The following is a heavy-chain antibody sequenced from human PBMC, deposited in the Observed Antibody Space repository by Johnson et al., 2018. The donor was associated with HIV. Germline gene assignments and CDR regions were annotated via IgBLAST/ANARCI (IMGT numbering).Heavy chain of an antibody. CDR2: IRYDGGNK. CDR1: GFAFSSYG. CDR3: ASPRAVAGGGAFDI. V-gene: IGHV3-30*02. J-gene: IGHJ3*02. D-gene: IGHD6-19*01. Sequence: QVQLVESGGGVVQPGGSLRLSCVASGFAFSSYGMHWVRQAPGKGLEWVSFIRYDGGNKSYGDSVKGRFTISRDNSKNTLYVQMISLRAEDPAVYGCASPRAVAGGGAFDIWGQGTMVTVSS.